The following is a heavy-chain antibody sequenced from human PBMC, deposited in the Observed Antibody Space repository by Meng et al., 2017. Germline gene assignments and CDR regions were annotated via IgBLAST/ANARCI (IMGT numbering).Heavy chain of an antibody. Sequence: SETLSPTCTVPGGSVSSGSYYWTWIRQPPGKGLEWIGYIHCSGSTNYNPSLKSRVTISVDTSKNQFSLKLSSVAAADTAVYYCARGGYSYGSSGYWPYFGYWGQGALVTVSS. CDR2: IHCSGST. V-gene: IGHV4-61*01. D-gene: IGHD3-22*01. CDR3: ARGGYSYGSSGYWPYFGY. CDR1: GGSVSSGSYY. J-gene: IGHJ4*02.